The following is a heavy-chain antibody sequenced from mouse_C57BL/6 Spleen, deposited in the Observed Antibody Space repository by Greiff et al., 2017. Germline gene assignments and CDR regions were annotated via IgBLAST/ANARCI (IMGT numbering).Heavy chain of an antibody. J-gene: IGHJ2*01. Sequence: VQLQQSGPELVKPGASVKISCKASGYSFTGYYMNWVKQSPEKSLEWIGEINPSTGGTTYNEKFKAKATLTVDKSSSTAYMQLKSLTSEDSAVYYCARSLYGNCVGYWGQGTTLTVSS. D-gene: IGHD2-1*01. CDR2: INPSTGGT. CDR3: ARSLYGNCVGY. V-gene: IGHV1-42*01. CDR1: GYSFTGYY.